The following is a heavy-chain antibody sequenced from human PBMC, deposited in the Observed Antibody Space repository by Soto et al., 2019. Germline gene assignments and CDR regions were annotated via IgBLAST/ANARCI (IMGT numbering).Heavy chain of an antibody. CDR2: IIAYNFNT. CDR3: SXDLRVVVAATLRGGEQWFDP. V-gene: IGHV1-18*01. CDR1: GYTFTSYG. D-gene: IGHD2-15*01. J-gene: IGHJ5*02. Sequence: ASVKVSCKASGYTFTSYGISLVRQAPVQVLELIVWIIAYNFNTNYSQKLQGRFTMTTYTSTITSYSELMILMSDYTSVCYCSXDLRVVVAATLRGGEQWFDPWGQGTLVTVSS.